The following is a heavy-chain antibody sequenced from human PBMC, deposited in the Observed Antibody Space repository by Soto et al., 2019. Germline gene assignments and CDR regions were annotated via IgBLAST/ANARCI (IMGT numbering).Heavy chain of an antibody. V-gene: IGHV4-31*03. D-gene: IGHD3-22*01. CDR1: GGSISSGGYY. CDR2: IYYSGST. CDR3: ARAQYYYDSSGYRKYYFDY. Sequence: QVQLQESGPGLVKPSQTLSLTCTVSGGSISSGGYYWSWIRQHPGKGLEWIGYIYYSGSTYYNPSLKSRVTISVDTTKNQFSLKLSSVTAADTAVYYCARAQYYYDSSGYRKYYFDYWGQGTLVTVSS. J-gene: IGHJ4*02.